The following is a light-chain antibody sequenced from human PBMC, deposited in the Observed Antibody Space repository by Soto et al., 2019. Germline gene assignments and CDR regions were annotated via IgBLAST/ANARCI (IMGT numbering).Light chain of an antibody. CDR3: SSYTRSSPWV. J-gene: IGLJ3*02. CDR2: QVS. CDR1: SSDVGSYNR. V-gene: IGLV2-18*02. Sequence: QSVLTQPPSVSGSPGQSVTISCTGTSSDVGSYNRVSWYQQPPGKAPKLMIYQVSNRPSGVPDRFSGSKSGNTASLTISGLQAEDEAAYYCSSYTRSSPWVFGGGTQLTVL.